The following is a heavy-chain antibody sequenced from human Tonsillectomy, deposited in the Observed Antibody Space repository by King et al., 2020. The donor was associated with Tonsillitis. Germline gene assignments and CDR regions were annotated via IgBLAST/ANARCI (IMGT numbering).Heavy chain of an antibody. J-gene: IGHJ4*02. CDR3: AKGRHFDY. CDR1: GFPFDIYE. CDR2: MNGRGDET. Sequence: VQLVESGGGLVQPGGSLRLSCVASGFPFDIYEMSWARQSPGRGLEWVSIMNGRGDETSYADSVKGRFTISRDNSNNTLYLQMNTLRAEDTALYSCAKGRHFDYWGQGILVTVSS. V-gene: IGHV3-23*04.